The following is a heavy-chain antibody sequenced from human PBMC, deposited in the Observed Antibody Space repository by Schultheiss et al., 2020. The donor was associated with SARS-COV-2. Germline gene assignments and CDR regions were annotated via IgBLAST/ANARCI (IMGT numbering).Heavy chain of an antibody. J-gene: IGHJ3*02. CDR2: IYSGGST. CDR3: ARVRGYSSSWYPDAFDI. V-gene: IGHV3-66*01. Sequence: GGSLRLSCAASGFTVSSNYMSWVRQAPGKGLDWVSLIYSGGSTYYADSVKGRFTISRDNSKNTLYLQMNSLRAEDTAVYYCARVRGYSSSWYPDAFDIWGQGTMVTVSS. CDR1: GFTVSSNY. D-gene: IGHD6-13*01.